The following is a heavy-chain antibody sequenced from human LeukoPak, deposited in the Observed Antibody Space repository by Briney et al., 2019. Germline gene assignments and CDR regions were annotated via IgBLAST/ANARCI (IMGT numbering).Heavy chain of an antibody. CDR1: GGSFSGYY. CDR3: ARQQLSQLYYFDN. V-gene: IGHV4-59*01. CDR2: IYYTGST. Sequence: PSETPSLTCAVYGGSFSGYYWSWIRQPPGKGLEWIGYIYYTGSTNYNPSLKSRVTISVDTSKNQFSLKLSSVTAADTAVYYCARQQLSQLYYFDNWGQGTLVTVSS. J-gene: IGHJ4*02. D-gene: IGHD6-13*01.